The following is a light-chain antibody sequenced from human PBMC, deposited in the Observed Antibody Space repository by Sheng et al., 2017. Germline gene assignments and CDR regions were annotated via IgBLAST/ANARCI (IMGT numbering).Light chain of an antibody. J-gene: IGKJ4*01. V-gene: IGKV1-39*01. Sequence: QMTQSPSSLSAFIGDRVTITCRASENINMFVNWYQQRPGKAPNLLIYGASTLQPGAPSRFVGSGSGAEFNLSISSLQSDDFATYYCQQSFSPPLTFGGGTRLEVK. CDR2: GAS. CDR3: QQSFSPPLT. CDR1: ENINMF.